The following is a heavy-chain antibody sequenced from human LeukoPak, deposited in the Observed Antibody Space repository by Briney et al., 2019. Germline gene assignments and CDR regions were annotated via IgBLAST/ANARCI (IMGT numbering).Heavy chain of an antibody. CDR2: IYTSGST. CDR1: GGSISSYY. CDR3: ARHAYPIFGVVARSDYYMDV. J-gene: IGHJ6*03. V-gene: IGHV4-4*07. Sequence: TTSETLSLTCTVSGGSISSYYWSWIRQPAGKGLEWIGRIYTSGSTNYNPSLKSRVTISVDTSKNQFSLKLSSVTAADTAVYYCARHAYPIFGVVARSDYYMDVWGKGTTVTVSS. D-gene: IGHD3-3*01.